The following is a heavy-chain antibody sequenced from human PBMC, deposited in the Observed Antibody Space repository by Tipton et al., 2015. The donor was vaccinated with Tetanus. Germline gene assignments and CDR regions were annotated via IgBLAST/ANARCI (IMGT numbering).Heavy chain of an antibody. V-gene: IGHV1-2*06. Sequence: QLVQSGPEVKKPGASVKVSCKASGYTFTSYGISWVRQAPGQGLEWMGRINPNSGGTNYAQKFQGRVTMTRDTSISTAYMELSRLRSDDTAVYYCARGQLDIVVVPAANYDAFDIWGQGTMVTVSS. CDR3: ARGQLDIVVVPAANYDAFDI. CDR2: INPNSGGT. D-gene: IGHD2-2*03. J-gene: IGHJ3*02. CDR1: GYTFTSYG.